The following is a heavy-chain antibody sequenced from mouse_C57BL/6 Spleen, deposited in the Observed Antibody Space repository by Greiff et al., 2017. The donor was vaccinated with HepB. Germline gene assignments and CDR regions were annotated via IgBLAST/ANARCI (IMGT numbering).Heavy chain of an antibody. CDR2: MYPENGDT. CDR3: ITTVINY. Sequence: EVQLQQSGAELVRPGASVKLSCTASGFNIKDDYMHWVKQRPEQGLEWIGWMYPENGDTEYASKFQGKATITADTSSNTAYLQLSSRTSEDTAVYYGITTVINYWGQGTTLTVSS. D-gene: IGHD1-1*01. CDR1: GFNIKDDY. J-gene: IGHJ2*01. V-gene: IGHV14-4*01.